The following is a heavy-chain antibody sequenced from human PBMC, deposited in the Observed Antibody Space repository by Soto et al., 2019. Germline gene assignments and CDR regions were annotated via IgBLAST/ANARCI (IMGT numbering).Heavy chain of an antibody. V-gene: IGHV3-11*01. CDR1: GFIFSDYY. D-gene: IGHD6-13*01. CDR2: SSSSGRTI. CDR3: ARDLAAAAYYYYGMDV. J-gene: IGHJ6*02. Sequence: QVQLVESGGGLVKPGGSLRLSCAASGFIFSDYYMSWIRQAPGKGLEWVSYSSSSGRTIYYADSVKGRFTISRDNAKNSLFLQMNSLKVEDTAVYYCARDLAAAAYYYYGMDVWGQGTTVTASS.